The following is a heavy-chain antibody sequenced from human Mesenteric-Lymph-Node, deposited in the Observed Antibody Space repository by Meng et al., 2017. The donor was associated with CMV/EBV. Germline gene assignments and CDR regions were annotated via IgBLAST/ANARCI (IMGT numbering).Heavy chain of an antibody. CDR1: GFTFDSYN. CDR3: ANGYYDSSGYYYGSHHDAFDI. D-gene: IGHD3-22*01. CDR2: VWYNGNTK. V-gene: IGHV3-33*06. Sequence: GESLKISCVASGFTFDSYNMHWVRQAPGKGLEWVATVWYNGNTKEHADSVKGRFTISRDNSKNTVYLQMNSLRAEDTAVYYCANGYYDSSGYYYGSHHDAFDIWGQGTMVTVSS. J-gene: IGHJ3*02.